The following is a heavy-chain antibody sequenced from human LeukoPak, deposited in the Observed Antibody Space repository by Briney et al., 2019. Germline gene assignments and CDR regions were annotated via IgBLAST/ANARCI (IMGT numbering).Heavy chain of an antibody. CDR2: INPNSGGT. CDR1: GYTFTGYY. J-gene: IGHJ3*02. D-gene: IGHD6-6*01. CDR3: ARVSVEYSSSYDAFDI. Sequence: GVSVKVSCKASGYTFTGYYMHWVRQAPGQGLEWMGWINPNSGGTNYAQKFQGRVTMTRDTSISTAYMELSRLRSDDTAVYYCARVSVEYSSSYDAFDIWGQGTMVTVSS. V-gene: IGHV1-2*02.